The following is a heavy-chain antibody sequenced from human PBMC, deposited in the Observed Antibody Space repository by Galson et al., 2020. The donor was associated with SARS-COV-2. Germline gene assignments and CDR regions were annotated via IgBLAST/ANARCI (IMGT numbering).Heavy chain of an antibody. D-gene: IGHD5-12*01. V-gene: IGHV3-66*01. CDR3: ARDAGLRFPHYGMDV. CDR1: GFSVGSSY. J-gene: IGHJ6*02. Sequence: GESLKISCAATGFSVGSSYMNWVRQPPGQGLEWVSVIFRGGTTVYADSVTGRFSSLRDSSKNTLYLQMNSLRVEDTAVYYCARDAGLRFPHYGMDVWGPGTTVIVS. CDR2: IFRGGTT.